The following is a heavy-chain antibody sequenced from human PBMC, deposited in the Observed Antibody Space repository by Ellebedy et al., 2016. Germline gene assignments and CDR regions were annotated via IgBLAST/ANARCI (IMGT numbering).Heavy chain of an antibody. Sequence: GGSLRLXXAASGFTFKNYGMHWVRQAPGKGLEWVAVIWYDGSKYYADSVKGRFTVSRDNAKNTLYLQMNSLRGEDTAAYYCARGERYFDWLLSPDDAFDVWGQGTMVTVSS. V-gene: IGHV3-33*01. D-gene: IGHD3-9*01. CDR1: GFTFKNYG. CDR3: ARGERYFDWLLSPDDAFDV. J-gene: IGHJ3*01. CDR2: IWYDGSK.